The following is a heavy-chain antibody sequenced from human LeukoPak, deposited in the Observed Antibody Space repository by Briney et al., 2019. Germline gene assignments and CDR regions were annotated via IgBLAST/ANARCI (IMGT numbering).Heavy chain of an antibody. CDR3: ARRSNYYDSSGYFY. V-gene: IGHV4-39*01. CDR2: IYDGGST. CDR1: GGSISSTTYY. Sequence: PSETLSLTCTVSGGSISSTTYYCGWIRQPPGKVLEWIESIYDGGSTYYNPSLKSRVTISVDTSKNQFSLKLSSVTAADTAVYYCARRSNYYDSSGYFYWGQGTLVTVSS. J-gene: IGHJ4*02. D-gene: IGHD3-22*01.